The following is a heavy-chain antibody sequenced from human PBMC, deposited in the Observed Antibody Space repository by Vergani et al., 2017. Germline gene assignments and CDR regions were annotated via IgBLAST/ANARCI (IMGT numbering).Heavy chain of an antibody. J-gene: IGHJ5*02. CDR3: ARPYGSGNNWFDP. D-gene: IGHD3-10*01. V-gene: IGHV1-69*02. CDR1: GATFRSNT. Sequence: QVQLVQSGAEVKKPGSSVKVSCKASGATFRSNTISWVRQVPGQGLEWMGRIIPVLGKTKYAQDFQGRLTITADTSTSTAYMELTSLRSQDTAVYYCARPYGSGNNWFDPWGQGTLVTVSS. CDR2: IIPVLGKT.